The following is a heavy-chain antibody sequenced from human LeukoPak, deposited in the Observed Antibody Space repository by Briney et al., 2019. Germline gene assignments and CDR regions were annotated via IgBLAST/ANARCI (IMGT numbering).Heavy chain of an antibody. CDR3: ARIAYDTSTPHHWSN. D-gene: IGHD3-22*01. Sequence: GRSLRLSCAASGFTFSSYAMHWVRQAPGKGLEWVAVISYDGSNKYYADSVKGRFTISRDNSKNTLYLQMNSLRAEDTAVYYCARIAYDTSTPHHWSNWGQGTLVTVSS. J-gene: IGHJ4*02. V-gene: IGHV3-30*04. CDR1: GFTFSSYA. CDR2: ISYDGSNK.